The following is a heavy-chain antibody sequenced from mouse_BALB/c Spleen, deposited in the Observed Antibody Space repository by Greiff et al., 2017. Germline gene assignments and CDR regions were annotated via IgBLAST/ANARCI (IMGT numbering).Heavy chain of an antibody. CDR3: ARDGNYKGYYAMDY. Sequence: VQLQQSGPGLVAPSQSLSITCTVSGFSLTSYGVHWVRQPPGKGLEWLGVIWAGGSTNYNSALMSRLSISKDNSKSQVFLKMNSLQTDDTAMYYCARDGNYKGYYAMDYWGQGTSVTVSS. D-gene: IGHD2-1*01. V-gene: IGHV2-9*02. CDR1: GFSLTSYG. J-gene: IGHJ4*01. CDR2: IWAGGST.